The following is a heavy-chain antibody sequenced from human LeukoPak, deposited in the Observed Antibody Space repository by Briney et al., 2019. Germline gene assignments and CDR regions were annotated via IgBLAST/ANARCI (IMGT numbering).Heavy chain of an antibody. V-gene: IGHV3-23*01. CDR2: FCGCGGST. CDR3: AKSSVKGDSGYVHPGVDY. Sequence: GGSLRLSCAVSGFPFSSYGMNWVRQAPGRGLEWVSAFCGCGGSTYYADSEKGRFTISRDNSKNTLYLQMNSLRAEHTAVYYCAKSSVKGDSGYVHPGVDYWGQGTLVTVSS. D-gene: IGHD5-12*01. J-gene: IGHJ4*02. CDR1: GFPFSSYG.